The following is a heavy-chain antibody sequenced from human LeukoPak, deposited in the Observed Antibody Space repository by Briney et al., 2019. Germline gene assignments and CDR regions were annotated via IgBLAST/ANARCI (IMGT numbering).Heavy chain of an antibody. V-gene: IGHV3-33*01. Sequence: SGGSLRLSCAASGFTFTSLGMHWVRQAPGKGLEWVAVIWYDGSNTYYADSVKGRFTISRDNSKNMLYLQMNSLRAEDTAVYFCARDPDSSGWNLDFGYWGQGTLVTVSS. D-gene: IGHD6-19*01. CDR3: ARDPDSSGWNLDFGY. CDR2: IWYDGSNT. CDR1: GFTFTSLG. J-gene: IGHJ4*02.